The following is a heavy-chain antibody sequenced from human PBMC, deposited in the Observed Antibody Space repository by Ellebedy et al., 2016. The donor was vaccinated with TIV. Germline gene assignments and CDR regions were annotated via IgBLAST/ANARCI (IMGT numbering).Heavy chain of an antibody. D-gene: IGHD3-16*01. CDR1: GFTFSGYW. CDR2: IKSKIDGGTT. CDR3: TTLGGFDY. V-gene: IGHV3-15*07. J-gene: IGHJ4*02. Sequence: GESLKISCAASGFTFSGYWMHWVRQAPGKGLEWVGRIKSKIDGGTTDYAAPVKGRFTISRDDSKNMLYLQMNSLKTEDTAVYYCTTLGGFDYWGQGTLVTVSS.